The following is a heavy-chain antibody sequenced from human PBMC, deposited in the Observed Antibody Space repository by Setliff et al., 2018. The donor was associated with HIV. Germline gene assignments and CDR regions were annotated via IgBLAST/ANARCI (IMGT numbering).Heavy chain of an antibody. CDR1: GDTFSSYA. V-gene: IGHV1-69*10. D-gene: IGHD2-2*01. CDR2: IIPVLGLS. Sequence: SVKVSCKASGDTFSSYAISWVRQAPGQGLEWMGGIIPVLGLSYYAQNFQGRVTITADESTSTAYMELSSLRSADPAVYYCARGGVCTSSSCGGIYYYGMDVWSQGTTVTVSS. J-gene: IGHJ6*02. CDR3: ARGGVCTSSSCGGIYYYGMDV.